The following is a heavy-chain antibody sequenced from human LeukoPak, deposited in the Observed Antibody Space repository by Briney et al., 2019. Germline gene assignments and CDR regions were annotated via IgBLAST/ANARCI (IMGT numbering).Heavy chain of an antibody. V-gene: IGHV1-2*02. CDR3: ACTVSSGSYRYYYYYYMDV. D-gene: IGHD3-10*01. J-gene: IGHJ6*03. CDR1: GYTFTGYY. Sequence: ASVKVSCKASGYTFTGYYMHWVRQAPGQGLEWMGWMNPNSGGTNYAQKFQGRVTVTRDTSISTAYMELSRLRSDDTAVYYCACTVSSGSYRYYYYYYMDVWGKGTTVTVSS. CDR2: MNPNSGGT.